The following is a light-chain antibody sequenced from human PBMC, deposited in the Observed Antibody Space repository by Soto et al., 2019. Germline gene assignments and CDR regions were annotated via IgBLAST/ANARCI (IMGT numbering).Light chain of an antibody. CDR1: QSVTSSY. CDR2: DAS. V-gene: IGKV3-20*01. Sequence: EIVLTQSPGTLSLSPGERATLSCRASQSVTSSYLAWYQQKPGQAPRLLIYDASSRATGIPDRFSGSGSGTDFTLTISRLEPEDFAVYYCQQYDSSPRTFGPGTKVEIK. CDR3: QQYDSSPRT. J-gene: IGKJ1*01.